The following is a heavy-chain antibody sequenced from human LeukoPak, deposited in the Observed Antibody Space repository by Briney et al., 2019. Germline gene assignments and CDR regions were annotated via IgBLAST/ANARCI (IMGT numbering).Heavy chain of an antibody. Sequence: RPGGSLRLSCAASGFIFNNYAMSWVRQAPGKGLEWVSSISGTGATTYYADSVKGRFAISRDNSKNTLYLQMNSLRAEDTAVYYCARHGSWSFDYWGQGTLVTVSA. V-gene: IGHV3-23*01. CDR2: ISGTGATT. CDR3: ARHGSWSFDY. CDR1: GFIFNNYA. J-gene: IGHJ4*02. D-gene: IGHD6-13*01.